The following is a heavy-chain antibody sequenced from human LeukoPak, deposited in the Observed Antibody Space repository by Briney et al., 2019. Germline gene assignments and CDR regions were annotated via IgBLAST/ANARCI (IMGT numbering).Heavy chain of an antibody. D-gene: IGHD3-10*01. CDR1: GYTFTSYG. V-gene: IGHV1-18*01. J-gene: IGHJ6*03. Sequence: GASVKVSCKASGYTFTSYGISWVRQAPGQGLEWMGWISAYKGNTNYAQKLQGRVTMTTDTSTSTAYMELRSLRSDDTAVYYCARANSGFGEAPGGYYYYMDVWGKGTTVTISS. CDR2: ISAYKGNT. CDR3: ARANSGFGEAPGGYYYYMDV.